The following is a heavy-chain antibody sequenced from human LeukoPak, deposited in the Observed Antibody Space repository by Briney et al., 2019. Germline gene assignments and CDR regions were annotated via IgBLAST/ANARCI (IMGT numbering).Heavy chain of an antibody. J-gene: IGHJ4*02. Sequence: PGGSLRLSCAAYGFNFNDYDINWVRQVPGKGLEWVSGINWNSVHIGYADSVKGRFTIFRDNAQRSVHLQMFSLRPEDTAVYYCSTSRPDRFIDSWGQGTLVTVST. CDR2: INWNSVHI. CDR3: STSRPDRFIDS. D-gene: IGHD1-14*01. CDR1: GFNFNDYD. V-gene: IGHV3-9*01.